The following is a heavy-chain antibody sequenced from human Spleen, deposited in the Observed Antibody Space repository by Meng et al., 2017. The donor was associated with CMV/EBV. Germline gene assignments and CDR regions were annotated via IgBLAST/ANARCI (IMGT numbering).Heavy chain of an antibody. V-gene: IGHV3-15*01. CDR2: IKSKTDGGTT. CDR1: GFTFSNAW. Sequence: GESLKISCAASGFTFSNAWMSWVRQAPGKGLEWVGRIKSKTDGGTTDYAAPVKGRFTISRDNSKNTLYLQMNSLRVEDTALYYCAKGLDGYVWGTYRLFDHWGQGTLVTVSS. J-gene: IGHJ4*02. D-gene: IGHD3-16*02. CDR3: AKGLDGYVWGTYRLFDH.